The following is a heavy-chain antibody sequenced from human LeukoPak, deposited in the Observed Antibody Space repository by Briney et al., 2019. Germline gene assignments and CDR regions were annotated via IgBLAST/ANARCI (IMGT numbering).Heavy chain of an antibody. Sequence: KPSETLSLTCTISGDSISSSSYYWGWIRQPPGKGLEWIGSLYYSGSTYYNPSLKSRVTISVDTSKLSLKLTSVTAADTAVYYCARLRRSGSDYWGQGTLVTVSS. CDR2: LYYSGST. J-gene: IGHJ4*02. V-gene: IGHV4-39*01. CDR1: GDSISSSSYY. CDR3: ARLRRSGSDY. D-gene: IGHD2-15*01.